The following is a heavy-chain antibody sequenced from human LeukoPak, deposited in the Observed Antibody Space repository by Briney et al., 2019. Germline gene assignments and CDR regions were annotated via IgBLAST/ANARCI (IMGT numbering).Heavy chain of an antibody. CDR3: AKDTYGSGGTDY. D-gene: IGHD3-10*01. Sequence: GGSLRLSCAASGFTFSNYAMSWVRQAPGKGLEWVSAITGSGGSTYYAASVKGRSTISRDNSKNTLYLQMNSLRAEDTAVYYCAKDTYGSGGTDYWGQGTLVTVSS. CDR2: ITGSGGST. CDR1: GFTFSNYA. J-gene: IGHJ4*02. V-gene: IGHV3-23*01.